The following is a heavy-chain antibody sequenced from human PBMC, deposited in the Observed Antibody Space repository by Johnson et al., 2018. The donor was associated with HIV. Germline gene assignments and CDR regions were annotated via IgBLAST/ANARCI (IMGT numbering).Heavy chain of an antibody. V-gene: IGHV3-23*04. J-gene: IGHJ3*02. D-gene: IGHD3-22*01. Sequence: VQLVESGGGVVRPGGSLRLSCAASGFTFSRHAMSWVRQAPGKGLDWVSAISGSGGRTYYGDSVKARFSISRDNSKKTLYLQMNSLRAEDTALYYCAKETRDSRSAFDIWGQGTMVTVSS. CDR2: ISGSGGRT. CDR3: AKETRDSRSAFDI. CDR1: GFTFSRHA.